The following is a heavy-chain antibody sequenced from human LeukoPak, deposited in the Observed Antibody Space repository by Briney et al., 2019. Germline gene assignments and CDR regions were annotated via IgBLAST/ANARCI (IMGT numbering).Heavy chain of an antibody. CDR3: ASGDRSPGAFDI. V-gene: IGHV5-51*01. CDR1: GYTFTSYW. J-gene: IGHJ3*02. Sequence: GESLKISCQGSGYTFTSYWIGWVRQMPVKGLEWMGSIYPGDSDTKYSPSFQGQVTISVDKSTNTAYLQRKSLKASDTAMYYCASGDRSPGAFDIWGQGTMVTVSS. D-gene: IGHD1-14*01. CDR2: IYPGDSDT.